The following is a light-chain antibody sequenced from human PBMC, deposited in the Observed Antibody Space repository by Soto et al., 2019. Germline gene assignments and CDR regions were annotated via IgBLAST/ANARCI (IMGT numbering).Light chain of an antibody. CDR3: QQYDSYSWT. J-gene: IGKJ1*01. CDR1: QTISSW. Sequence: DIQMTQSPSTLSASVGDRVTITCRASQTISSWLAWYQQLPGKAPKLLIYDAYTLETGVPSRFSGSGSGTDFTLTISSLQADDFATDYCQQYDSYSWTFGQGTKVEV. V-gene: IGKV1-5*01. CDR2: DAY.